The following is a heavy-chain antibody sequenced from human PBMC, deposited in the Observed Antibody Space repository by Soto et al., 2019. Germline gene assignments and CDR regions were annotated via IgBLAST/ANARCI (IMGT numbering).Heavy chain of an antibody. V-gene: IGHV3-23*01. CDR3: AKGSPLDY. Sequence: EVQLLESGGGLVQPGGSLRLSCAASGFTFSIYAMTWVHQAPGKGLEWVSVISGSGDNTYYADSVKGRFTISRDNSKNTLYLQMNSLRAEDTAVYYCAKGSPLDYWGQGTLVTVSS. CDR2: ISGSGDNT. CDR1: GFTFSIYA. J-gene: IGHJ4*02.